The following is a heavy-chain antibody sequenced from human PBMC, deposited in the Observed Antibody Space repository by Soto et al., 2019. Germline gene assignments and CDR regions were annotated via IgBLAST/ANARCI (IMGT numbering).Heavy chain of an antibody. CDR3: AHKSYYGSGSLDY. D-gene: IGHD3-10*01. Sequence: QITLKESGPTLVKPTQTLTLTCTFSGFSLSTGVGVGWIRQPPGKALECLALIYWDDDKRYSSYLKSRLTITKDTSKNQVVLIMTNMDPVDTATYYCAHKSYYGSGSLDYWGQGILVTVSS. J-gene: IGHJ4*02. V-gene: IGHV2-5*02. CDR2: IYWDDDK. CDR1: GFSLSTGVG.